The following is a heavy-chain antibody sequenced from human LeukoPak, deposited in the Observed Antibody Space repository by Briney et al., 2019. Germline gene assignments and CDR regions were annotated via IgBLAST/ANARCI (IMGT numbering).Heavy chain of an antibody. CDR2: IYYSGST. CDR1: GGSFSGYY. Sequence: SETLSLTCAVYGGSFSGYYWGWIRQPPGKGLEWIGNIYYSGSTYYNPSLKSRVTISVDTSKNQFSLKLSSVTAADTAVYYCARREYSSSSPYFDYWGQGTLVTVSS. CDR3: ARREYSSSSPYFDY. V-gene: IGHV4-34*01. D-gene: IGHD6-6*01. J-gene: IGHJ4*02.